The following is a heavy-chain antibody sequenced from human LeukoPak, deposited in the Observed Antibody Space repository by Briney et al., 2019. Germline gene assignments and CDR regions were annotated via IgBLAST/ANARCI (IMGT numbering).Heavy chain of an antibody. CDR1: GFTFSSYG. CDR3: AKVATSSSIQGANFDC. Sequence: GSLRLSCAASGFTFSSYGMHWVRQAPGKGLEWVAVISYDGSNKYYVDSVKGRFTISRDNSKNTLYLQMNSLRAEDTAVYYCAKVATSSSIQGANFDCWGQGTLVTVSS. J-gene: IGHJ4*02. V-gene: IGHV3-30*18. CDR2: ISYDGSNK. D-gene: IGHD1-26*01.